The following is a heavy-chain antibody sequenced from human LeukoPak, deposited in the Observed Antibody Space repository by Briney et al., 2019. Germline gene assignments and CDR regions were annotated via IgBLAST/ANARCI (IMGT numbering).Heavy chain of an antibody. J-gene: IGHJ3*02. D-gene: IGHD4-17*01. CDR2: IYYSGST. Sequence: SETLSLTCTVSGGSVSSSSYYWGWIRQPPGKGLEWIGSIYYSGSTYYNPSLKSRVTISVDTSKNQFSLKLSSVTAADTAVYFCARDGTDYGDAFDIWGQGTMVTVSS. CDR1: GGSVSSSSYY. CDR3: ARDGTDYGDAFDI. V-gene: IGHV4-39*07.